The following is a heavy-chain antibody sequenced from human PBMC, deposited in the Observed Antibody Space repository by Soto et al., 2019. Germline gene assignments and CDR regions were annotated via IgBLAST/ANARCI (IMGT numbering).Heavy chain of an antibody. J-gene: IGHJ6*03. D-gene: IGHD6-6*01. Sequence: ASVKVSCKXSGYTFTSYDINWVRQATGQGLEWMGWMNPNSGNTGYAQKFQGRVTMTRNTSISTAYMELSSLRSEDTAVYYCASIAARPYYYYMDVWGKGTTVTVSS. CDR2: MNPNSGNT. CDR1: GYTFTSYD. CDR3: ASIAARPYYYYMDV. V-gene: IGHV1-8*01.